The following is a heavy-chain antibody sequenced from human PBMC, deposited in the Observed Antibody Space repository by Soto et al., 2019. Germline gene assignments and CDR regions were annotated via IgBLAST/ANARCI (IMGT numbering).Heavy chain of an antibody. V-gene: IGHV3-23*01. Sequence: DVQLLESGGGLVQSGGSLRLSCAASGFFFRSFAMGWVRQAPGKGLEWVSSVTSSGFSTYYADSVRGRFTMSRDNSDNTLHLQMNSLRAEDTAVYYCAKGYGPGSYYDYWGQGTLVTVS. CDR2: VTSSGFST. CDR3: AKGYGPGSYYDY. D-gene: IGHD3-10*01. CDR1: GFFFRSFA. J-gene: IGHJ4*02.